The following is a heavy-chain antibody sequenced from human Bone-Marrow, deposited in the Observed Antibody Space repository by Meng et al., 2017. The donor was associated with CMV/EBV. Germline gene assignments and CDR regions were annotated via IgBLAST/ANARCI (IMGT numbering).Heavy chain of an antibody. CDR1: GFTVTSSY. CDR3: AKDDRGYYYYGMDV. V-gene: IGHV3-53*01. J-gene: IGHJ6*02. CDR2: IYSGGST. D-gene: IGHD3-22*01. Sequence: GESLKISCAVSGFTVTSSYMTWVRQAPGKGLEWVSVIYSGGSTYYAESVKGRFTVSRDSAKNTLYLQMNSLRAEDTAVYYCAKDDRGYYYYGMDVWGQGTTVTVSS.